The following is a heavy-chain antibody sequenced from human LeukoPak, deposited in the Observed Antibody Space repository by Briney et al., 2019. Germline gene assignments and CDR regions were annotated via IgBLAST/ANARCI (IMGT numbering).Heavy chain of an antibody. D-gene: IGHD6-25*01. CDR2: INSKIDGGTI. CDR1: GFTFSDAW. V-gene: IGHV3-15*01. CDR3: TTRRQDGC. J-gene: IGHJ4*02. Sequence: PGGSLRLSCVASGFTFSDAWMSWVRQAPGKGLEWVGRINSKIDGGTIDYGAPVKGRFTISRDDSRNTLYLQMNSLKTEDTAVYYCTTRRQDGCWGQGTLVTVS.